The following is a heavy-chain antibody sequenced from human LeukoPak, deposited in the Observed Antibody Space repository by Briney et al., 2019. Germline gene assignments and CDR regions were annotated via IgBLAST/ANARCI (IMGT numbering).Heavy chain of an antibody. D-gene: IGHD3-10*01. CDR2: INTNTGNP. J-gene: IGHJ4*02. Sequence: ASVTVSCMASGYTFTSYAMNWVRQAPGQGLGWMGWINTNTGNPTYAQGFTGRFVFSMDTSVSTAYQQISNLKAEDTAVYYCARVTLVRVIDYWGQGTLVTVSS. CDR1: GYTFTSYA. CDR3: ARVTLVRVIDY. V-gene: IGHV7-4-1*02.